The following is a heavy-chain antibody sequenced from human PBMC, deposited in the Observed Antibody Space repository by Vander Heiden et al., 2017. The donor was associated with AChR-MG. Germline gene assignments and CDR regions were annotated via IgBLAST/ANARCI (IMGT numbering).Heavy chain of an antibody. CDR3: ARGASSSWYYYYYYMDV. CDR2: INHSGST. J-gene: IGHJ6*03. D-gene: IGHD6-13*01. CDR1: GGSFSGYY. Sequence: QVQLQQWGAGLLQPSETLSLTCAVYGGSFSGYYWSWIRQPPGKGLEWIGEINHSGSTNYNPSLKSRVTISVDTSKNQFSLKLSSVTAADTAVYYCARGASSSWYYYYYYMDVWGKGTTVTVSS. V-gene: IGHV4-34*01.